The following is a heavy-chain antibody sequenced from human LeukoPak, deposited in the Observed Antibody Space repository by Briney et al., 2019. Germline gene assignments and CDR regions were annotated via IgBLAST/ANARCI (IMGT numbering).Heavy chain of an antibody. J-gene: IGHJ4*02. V-gene: IGHV3-30-3*01. Sequence: VKSLRLSCAASGFTFSSYSMHWVRQAPGKGLKWVALISYDGSNKYYADSVKGRFTVSRDNSKNTFFLQMNSLRTEDTAMYYCARAPESYGSGWYGLYWGQGTLVTVSS. CDR1: GFTFSSYS. CDR2: ISYDGSNK. CDR3: ARAPESYGSGWYGLY. D-gene: IGHD6-19*01.